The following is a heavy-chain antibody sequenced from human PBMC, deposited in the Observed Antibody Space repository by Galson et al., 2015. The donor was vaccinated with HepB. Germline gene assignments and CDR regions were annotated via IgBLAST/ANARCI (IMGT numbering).Heavy chain of an antibody. J-gene: IGHJ5*02. V-gene: IGHV1-3*01. D-gene: IGHD3-3*01. CDR3: ARDPVPRGRFFGVVRYWFDP. CDR1: GYTFTSYA. Sequence: SVKVSCKASGYTFTSYAMHWVRQAPGQRLEWMGWIDAGNGNTKYSQKFQGRVTITRDTSASTAYMELSSLRSEDTAVYYCARDPVPRGRFFGVVRYWFDPWGQGTLVTVSS. CDR2: IDAGNGNT.